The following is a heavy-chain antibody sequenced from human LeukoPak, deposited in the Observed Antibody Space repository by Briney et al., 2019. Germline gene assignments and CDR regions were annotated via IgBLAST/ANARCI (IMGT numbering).Heavy chain of an antibody. CDR1: GYTLTELS. CDR2: FDPEDGET. D-gene: IGHD6-19*01. Sequence: ASVKVSCKVSGYTLTELSMHWVRQAPGKGLEWMGGFDPEDGETIYAQKFQGRVTMTEDTSTDTAYMELSSLRSEDTAVYYCATALAVAGYFHFDYWGQGTLVTVSS. CDR3: ATALAVAGYFHFDY. J-gene: IGHJ4*02. V-gene: IGHV1-24*01.